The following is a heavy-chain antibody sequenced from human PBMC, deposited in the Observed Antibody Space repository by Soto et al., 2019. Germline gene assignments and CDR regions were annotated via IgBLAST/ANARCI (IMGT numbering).Heavy chain of an antibody. D-gene: IGHD6-13*01. J-gene: IGHJ3*02. Sequence: GESLKISCKGSGYSFTSYWIGWVRQMPGKGLEWKGIIYPGDSDTRNNPSFQSQGNISADKTISTAYLKWNNLKATDTAMYYCAISEAAAGPLSLDIWGQGTMVTVSS. CDR2: IYPGDSDT. CDR1: GYSFTSYW. CDR3: AISEAAAGPLSLDI. V-gene: IGHV5-51*01.